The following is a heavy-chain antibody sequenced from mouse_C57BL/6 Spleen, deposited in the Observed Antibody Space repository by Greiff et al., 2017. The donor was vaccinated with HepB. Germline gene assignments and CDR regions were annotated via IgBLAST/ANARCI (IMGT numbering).Heavy chain of an antibody. CDR3: AKQGITTGYAMDY. J-gene: IGHJ4*01. V-gene: IGHV1-26*01. CDR1: GYTFTDYY. CDR2: INPKNGGT. D-gene: IGHD1-1*01. Sequence: VQLQHSGPELVKPGASVKISCKASGYTFTDYYMNWVKQSHGKSLEWIGDINPKNGGTSYNQKFKVKATLTVDKSSSTAYLELRSLTSEDSAVYYCAKQGITTGYAMDYWGQGTSVTVSS.